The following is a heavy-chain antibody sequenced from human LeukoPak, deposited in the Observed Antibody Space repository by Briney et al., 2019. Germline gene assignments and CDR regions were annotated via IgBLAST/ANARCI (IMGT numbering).Heavy chain of an antibody. CDR1: GFTFISYG. CDR3: AKDGVYCGGDCYYYYYYYMDV. Sequence: GGSLRLSCAASGFTFISYGMHWVRQAPGKGLEWVAFIRYDGSNKYYADSVKGRFTISRDNSKNTLYLQMNSLRAEDTAVYYCAKDGVYCGGDCYYYYYYYMDVWGKGTTVTISS. D-gene: IGHD2-21*02. CDR2: IRYDGSNK. J-gene: IGHJ6*03. V-gene: IGHV3-30*02.